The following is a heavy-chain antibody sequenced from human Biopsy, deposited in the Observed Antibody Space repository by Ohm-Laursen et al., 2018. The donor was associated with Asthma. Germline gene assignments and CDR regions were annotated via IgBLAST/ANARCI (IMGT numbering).Heavy chain of an antibody. CDR2: ISWNSATI. J-gene: IGHJ4*02. Sequence: SLRLSCTASGFKFDEYTMHWVRQAPGKGLEWVSGISWNSATIGYADSVEGRFTISRDNAKNSVFLHMDSLRPDDTAFYYCAKVRSDWVITESFDYWGQGVLVTVSS. CDR3: AKVRSDWVITESFDY. D-gene: IGHD3-22*01. V-gene: IGHV3-9*01. CDR1: GFKFDEYT.